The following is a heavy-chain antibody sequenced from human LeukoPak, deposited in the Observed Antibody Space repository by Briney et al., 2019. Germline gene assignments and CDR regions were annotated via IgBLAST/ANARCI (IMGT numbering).Heavy chain of an antibody. J-gene: IGHJ4*02. CDR3: AREGVGGAAGTFDY. CDR2: IKQDGSEK. Sequence: GGSLRLSCAVSGFTFSNYWMSWVRQAPGKGLECVANIKQDGSEKYYVDSVKGRFTISRDNAKNSLYLQMNSLRAEDTALYYCAREGVGGAAGTFDYWGQGTLVTVSS. CDR1: GFTFSNYW. D-gene: IGHD6-13*01. V-gene: IGHV3-7*05.